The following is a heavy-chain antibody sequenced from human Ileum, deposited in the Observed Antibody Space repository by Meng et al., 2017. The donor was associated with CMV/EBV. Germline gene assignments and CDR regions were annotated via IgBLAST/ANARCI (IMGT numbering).Heavy chain of an antibody. Sequence: QARLHLWDAGSLMPWETSSPSSAVSSVSFSDFFWGWSRQPPGKGLGWIVESSHSGNTKYNPSLKSRVTISVDASKNQFSLNMRSVTAADTAVYYCARGRDFWWEMDYTGQGTLVTVSS. D-gene: IGHD1-26*01. V-gene: IGHV4-34*01. CDR1: SVSFSDFF. J-gene: IGHJ4*02. CDR3: ARGRDFWWEMDY. CDR2: SSHSGNT.